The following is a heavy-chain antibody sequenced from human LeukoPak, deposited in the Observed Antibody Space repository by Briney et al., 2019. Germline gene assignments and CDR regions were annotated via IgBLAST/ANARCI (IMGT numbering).Heavy chain of an antibody. CDR2: INWNSGNI. D-gene: IGHD4-17*01. V-gene: IGHV3-9*01. J-gene: IGHJ4*02. CDR3: AKDRSLDGDYVFDD. CDR1: GFTFDYYA. Sequence: GGSLRLSCAASGFTFDYYAMHWVRQAPGKGLEWVSGINWNSGNIGYADSVKGRFTISRDNAKNSLYLQMNSLRTEDTALYYCAKDRSLDGDYVFDDWGQGTLVTVSS.